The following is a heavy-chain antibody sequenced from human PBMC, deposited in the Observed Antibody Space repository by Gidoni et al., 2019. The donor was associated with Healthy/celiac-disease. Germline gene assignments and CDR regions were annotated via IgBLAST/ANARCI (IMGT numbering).Heavy chain of an antibody. CDR3: TTDRSSSSLGGMDV. CDR2: IKSKTDGGTT. Sequence: EVQLVESGGGLVKPGGSLRLSCAASGFTFSNAWMNWVRQAPGKGLEWVGRIKSKTDGGTTDYASPVKGRFTISRDDSKNTLYLQMNSLKTEDTAVYYCTTDRSSSSLGGMDVWGQGTTVTVSS. CDR1: GFTFSNAW. J-gene: IGHJ6*02. V-gene: IGHV3-15*07. D-gene: IGHD6-6*01.